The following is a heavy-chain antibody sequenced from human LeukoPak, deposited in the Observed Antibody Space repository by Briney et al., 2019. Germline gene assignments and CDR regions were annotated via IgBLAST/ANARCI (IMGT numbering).Heavy chain of an antibody. J-gene: IGHJ5*02. D-gene: IGHD6-19*01. CDR2: IYYSGST. CDR3: AGGIAVAGIPS. V-gene: IGHV4-59*01. CDR1: GGSISSYY. Sequence: SETLSLTCTVSGGSISSYYGSWIRQPPGKGLEWIGYIYYSGSTNYNPSLKSRVTISVDTSKNQFSLKLSSVTAADPAVYYCAGGIAVAGIPSWGQGTLVTVSS.